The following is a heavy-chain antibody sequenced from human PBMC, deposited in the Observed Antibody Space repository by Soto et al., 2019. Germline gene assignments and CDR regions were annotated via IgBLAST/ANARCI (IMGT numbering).Heavy chain of an antibody. CDR2: INHSGST. CDR1: GGSFSGYY. J-gene: IGHJ6*02. CDR3: ASGVPYYYGMDV. Sequence: QVQLQQWGAGLLTPSETLSLTCAVYGGSFSGYYWSWIRQPPGKGLEWIGEINHSGSTNYNPSLKSRVTIPVETSKNQFSLKLSSVTAADTAVYYWASGVPYYYGMDVWGQGTTVTVSS. V-gene: IGHV4-34*01. D-gene: IGHD3-10*01.